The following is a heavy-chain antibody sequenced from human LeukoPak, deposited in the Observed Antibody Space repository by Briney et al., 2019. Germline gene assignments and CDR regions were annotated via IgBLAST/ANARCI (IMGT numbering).Heavy chain of an antibody. CDR3: ARDRCSSISCYCGY. CDR1: GYTFTSYG. V-gene: IGHV1-18*01. CDR2: ISAYNGNT. J-gene: IGHJ4*02. Sequence: ASVKVSCKASGYTFTSYGISWVRQAPGQGLEWMGWISAYNGNTNYAQKLQGRVTMTTDTSTSTAYMELRSLRSDDTAVYYCARDRCSSISCYCGYWGQGTLVTVSS. D-gene: IGHD2-2*01.